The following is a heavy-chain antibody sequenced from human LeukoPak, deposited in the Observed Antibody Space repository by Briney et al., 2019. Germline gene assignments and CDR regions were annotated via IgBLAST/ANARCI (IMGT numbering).Heavy chain of an antibody. CDR1: GFTFSTYG. Sequence: PGGSLRLSCAASGFTFSTYGIHWVRQAPGKGLEWVAFIRNDGNENYFADSVQGRFTISRDNSENTLYLQMNSLRTEDTALYYCAKEFVRSYYYVFDYWGQGTLVTVSS. D-gene: IGHD3-10*02. CDR3: AKEFVRSYYYVFDY. CDR2: IRNDGNEN. J-gene: IGHJ4*02. V-gene: IGHV3-30*02.